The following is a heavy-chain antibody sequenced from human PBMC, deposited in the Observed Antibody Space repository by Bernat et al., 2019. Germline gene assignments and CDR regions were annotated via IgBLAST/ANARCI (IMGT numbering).Heavy chain of an antibody. J-gene: IGHJ4*02. V-gene: IGHV2-5*02. CDR3: ANRRDGGGNWNEGLFDY. CDR1: GFSLTSNPVG. D-gene: IGHD1-1*01. Sequence: QIILKESGPTLVKPTQALALTCTFSGFSLTSNPVGVGWVRQSPGKALEWFVVIYWDDDKRYSPSLRSRLTITKDASNNQVVITMNNMDPEDTATYYCANRRDGGGNWNEGLFDYWGQGIQVTVSS. CDR2: IYWDDDK.